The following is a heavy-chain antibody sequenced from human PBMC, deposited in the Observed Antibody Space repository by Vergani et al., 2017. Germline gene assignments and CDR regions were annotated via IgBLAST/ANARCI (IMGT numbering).Heavy chain of an antibody. D-gene: IGHD4-23*01. CDR2: TVPIFGSA. J-gene: IGHJ4*02. CDR3: ARIPPRVVGPYFDC. Sequence: QVHLVQSVAEVKKPGSSVKVSCRASGDTSSSYAISWVRQAPGQGLEWLGMTVPIFGSATTTPKFQDRVTISAEAATNTAFLEVTNLISDDTAVYSCARIPPRVVGPYFDCWGQGTLVTVSS. V-gene: IGHV1-69*15. CDR1: GDTSSSYA.